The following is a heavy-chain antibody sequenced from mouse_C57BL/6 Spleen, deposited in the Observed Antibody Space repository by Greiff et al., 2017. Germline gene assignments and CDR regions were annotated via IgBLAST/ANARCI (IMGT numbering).Heavy chain of an antibody. CDR1: GSTFSDYY. CDR3: ARDRLRGYFDY. Sequence: EVKLMESEGGLVQPGSSMKLSCTASGSTFSDYYMAWVRQVPEKGLEWVANINYDGSSTYYLDSLKSRFIISRDNAKNILYLQMSSLKSEDTATYYCARDRLRGYFDYWGQGTTLTVSS. J-gene: IGHJ2*01. CDR2: INYDGSST. D-gene: IGHD1-1*01. V-gene: IGHV5-16*01.